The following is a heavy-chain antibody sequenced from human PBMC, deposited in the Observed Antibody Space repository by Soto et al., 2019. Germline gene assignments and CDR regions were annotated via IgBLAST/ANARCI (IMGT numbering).Heavy chain of an antibody. CDR1: GGSFSGYY. J-gene: IGHJ5*02. D-gene: IGHD2-15*01. Sequence: RSLTCAVYGGSFSGYYWSWIRQPPGKGLEWIGEINHSGSTNYNPSLKSRVTISVDTSKNQFSLKLSSVTAADTAVYYCARVHPVGPIWSGGSCYSKGPRWFDTWGQGTLVTVSA. CDR2: INHSGST. CDR3: ARVHPVGPIWSGGSCYSKGPRWFDT. V-gene: IGHV4-34*01.